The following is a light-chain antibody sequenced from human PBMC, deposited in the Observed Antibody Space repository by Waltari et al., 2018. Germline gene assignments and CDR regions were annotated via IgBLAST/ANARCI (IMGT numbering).Light chain of an antibody. CDR2: DAS. CDR3: QQTYKSPPT. CDR1: HYIANF. Sequence: DVLVTQSPSSLSASVGDRVTITCRASHYIANFLNWYQHMPGKAPRLLIHDASTLQPGVSPRFSGSTSGTDFILTIDNLHPEDFVTYYCQQTYKSPPTFGPGTKV. J-gene: IGKJ3*01. V-gene: IGKV1-39*01.